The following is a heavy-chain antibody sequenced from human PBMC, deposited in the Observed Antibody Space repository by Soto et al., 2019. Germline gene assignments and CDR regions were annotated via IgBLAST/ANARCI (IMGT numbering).Heavy chain of an antibody. D-gene: IGHD3-9*01. V-gene: IGHV4-59*08. J-gene: IGHJ5*02. Sequence: SETLSLTCAVSGGSIDYYYWSWIRQPPGKGLEWIGDVSDSGRTNYNPSLKSRVTISVDTSKNQFSLKLSSVTAADTAVYYCARRRYFDWLTSGGGWFDPWGQGTLVTVSS. CDR3: ARRRYFDWLTSGGGWFDP. CDR1: GGSIDYYY. CDR2: VSDSGRT.